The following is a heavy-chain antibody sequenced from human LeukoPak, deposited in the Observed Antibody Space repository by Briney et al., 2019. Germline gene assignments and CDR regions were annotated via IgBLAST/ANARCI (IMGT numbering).Heavy chain of an antibody. Sequence: GGSLRLSCAASGFSLSNYWMSWVRQAPGKGLEWVANIDPDGSETQYVGSVKGRFTSSRDNAQNSLYLQMNSLRAEDTAIYYCARIWYFGDNNWRYFDYWGEGTLVTVSS. CDR2: IDPDGSET. V-gene: IGHV3-7*01. CDR3: ARIWYFGDNNWRYFDY. CDR1: GFSLSNYW. J-gene: IGHJ4*02. D-gene: IGHD1-20*01.